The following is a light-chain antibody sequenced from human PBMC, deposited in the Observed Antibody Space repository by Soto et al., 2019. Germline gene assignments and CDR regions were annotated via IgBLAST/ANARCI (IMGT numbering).Light chain of an antibody. J-gene: IGKJ1*01. CDR1: QSISDW. CDR3: QQYQNFCS. V-gene: IGKV1-5*03. Sequence: DIQMTQSPSTLSASVGDRVTITCRASQSISDWLAWYQHKPGTAPKLLIYKASSLESGVPSRFSGSGSGTEFTLTISSLQPDDFASYYCQQYQNFCSFDQGTKVEIK. CDR2: KAS.